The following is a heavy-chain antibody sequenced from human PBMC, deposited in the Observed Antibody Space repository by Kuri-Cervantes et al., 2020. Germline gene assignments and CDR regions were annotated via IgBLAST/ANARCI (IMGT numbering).Heavy chain of an antibody. Sequence: GSLRLSCAVYGGSVSGYYWTWIRQPPGKGLEWIGYIYYSGSTDYNPSLKSRVTISVDKSKNQFSLKLSSVTAADTAVYYCARDWRGSGDQYPFDLWGRGTLVTVSS. D-gene: IGHD6-19*01. CDR1: GGSVSGYY. CDR2: IYYSGST. J-gene: IGHJ2*01. CDR3: ARDWRGSGDQYPFDL. V-gene: IGHV4-59*02.